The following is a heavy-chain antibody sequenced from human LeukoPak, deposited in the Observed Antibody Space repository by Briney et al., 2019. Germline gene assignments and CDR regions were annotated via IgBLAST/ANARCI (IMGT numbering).Heavy chain of an antibody. V-gene: IGHV3-30*18. CDR1: GFTFSSYA. D-gene: IGHD5-18*01. CDR3: AKNAHYQGYSYGGIDY. CDR2: ISYDGSDK. Sequence: GGSLRLSCAASGFTFSSYAMSWVRQAPGKGLEWVAVISYDGSDKYSADSVKGRFTISRDNSKNTLYLQMNSLRAEDTAVYYCAKNAHYQGYSYGGIDYWGQGTLVTVSS. J-gene: IGHJ4*02.